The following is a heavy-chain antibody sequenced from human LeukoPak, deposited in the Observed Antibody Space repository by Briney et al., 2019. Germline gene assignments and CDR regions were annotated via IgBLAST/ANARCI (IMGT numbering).Heavy chain of an antibody. V-gene: IGHV3-21*01. D-gene: IGHD3-9*01. CDR3: ARGRPYYDNPPDDYYYHMDV. Sequence: GGSLRLSCAASGFIFSSYSMNWVRQAPGKGLEWVSSISSSSSYIYYADSVKGRFTISRDNAKNSLYLQMSSLRAEDTAVYYCARGRPYYDNPPDDYYYHMDVWGKGTTVTVSS. J-gene: IGHJ6*03. CDR2: ISSSSSYI. CDR1: GFIFSSYS.